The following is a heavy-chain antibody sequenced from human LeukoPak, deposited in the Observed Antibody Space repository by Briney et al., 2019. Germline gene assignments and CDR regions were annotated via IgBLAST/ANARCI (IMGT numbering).Heavy chain of an antibody. V-gene: IGHV4-59*01. CDR3: ASSSSSYYHYYGMDV. J-gene: IGHJ6*02. CDR1: GGSISSYY. Sequence: PSETLSLTCTVSGGSISSYYWSWIRQPPGKGLEWVGYIYYSGSTNYNPSLKSRVTISVDTSKNQFSLKLSSVTAADTAVYYCASSSSSYYHYYGMDVWGQGTTVTVSS. D-gene: IGHD6-6*01. CDR2: IYYSGST.